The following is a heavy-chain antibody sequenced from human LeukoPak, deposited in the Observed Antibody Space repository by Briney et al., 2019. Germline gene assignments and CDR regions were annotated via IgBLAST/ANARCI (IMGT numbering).Heavy chain of an antibody. D-gene: IGHD2-2*01. CDR1: GYTFTAYY. Sequence: ASVTVSCKASGYTFTAYYMHWVRQAPGQGLEWMGWINPNSGGTNYAQKFQGRVTMTRDTSISTAYMELSRLRSDDTAVYYCARDRVVVPAAFDYWGQGTLVTVSP. V-gene: IGHV1-2*02. CDR2: INPNSGGT. J-gene: IGHJ4*02. CDR3: ARDRVVVPAAFDY.